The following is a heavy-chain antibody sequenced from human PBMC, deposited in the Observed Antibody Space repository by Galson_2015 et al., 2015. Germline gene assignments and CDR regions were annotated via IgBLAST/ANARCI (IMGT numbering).Heavy chain of an antibody. V-gene: IGHV1-18*04. CDR2: ISGNNGKT. CDR1: GYIFSSHD. J-gene: IGHJ4*02. D-gene: IGHD3-22*01. CDR3: ARGGSSSGYDN. Sequence: SVKVSCKASGYIFSSHDISWARQAPGQGLEWVGWISGNNGKTNYAQKLQGRVTMTTDTSTSTAYMELRSLRSDDTAVYFCARGGSSSGYDNWGQGTLVTVSS.